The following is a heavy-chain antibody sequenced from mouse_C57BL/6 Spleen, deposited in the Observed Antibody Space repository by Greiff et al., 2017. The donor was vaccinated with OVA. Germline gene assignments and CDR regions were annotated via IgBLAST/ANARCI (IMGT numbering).Heavy chain of an antibody. J-gene: IGHJ4*01. Sequence: QVQLKQPGAELVKPGASVKLSCKASGYTFTSYWMHWVKQRPGQGLEWIGMIHPNSGSTNYNEKFKSKATLTVDKSSSTAYMQLSSLTSEDSAVYYCAGYYGSSPSYYYAMDYWGQGTSVTVSS. V-gene: IGHV1-64*01. CDR1: GYTFTSYW. D-gene: IGHD1-1*01. CDR3: AGYYGSSPSYYYAMDY. CDR2: IHPNSGST.